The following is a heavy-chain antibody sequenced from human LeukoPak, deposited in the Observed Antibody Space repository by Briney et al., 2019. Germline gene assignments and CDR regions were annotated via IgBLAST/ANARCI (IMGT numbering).Heavy chain of an antibody. Sequence: SQTLSLTCAISGDSVSSNSAAWHWIRQSPSRGLEWLGRTYYRSKWYNDYAVSVKSRITINPDTSKNQFFLQLNSVTPEDTAVYYCARALRYSSGWALDYWGQGTLVTVSS. CDR2: TYYRSKWYN. CDR3: ARALRYSSGWALDY. V-gene: IGHV6-1*01. CDR1: GDSVSSNSAA. J-gene: IGHJ4*02. D-gene: IGHD6-19*01.